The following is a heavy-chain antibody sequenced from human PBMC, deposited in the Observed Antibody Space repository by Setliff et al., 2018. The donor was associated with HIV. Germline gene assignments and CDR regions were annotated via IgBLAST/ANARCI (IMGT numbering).Heavy chain of an antibody. CDR3: ARETYDYVWGTYRYRPRHFDY. J-gene: IGHJ4*02. CDR2: IYTSGST. V-gene: IGHV4-61*02. Sequence: LSLTCTVSGGSISSGTSYWSWIRQPAGKGLEWIGRIYTSGSTNYNPSLKSRVSISVDTSKNRFSLKLSPVTAADTAVHYCARETYDYVWGTYRYRPRHFDYWGQGTLVTVSS. CDR1: GGSISSGTSY. D-gene: IGHD3-16*02.